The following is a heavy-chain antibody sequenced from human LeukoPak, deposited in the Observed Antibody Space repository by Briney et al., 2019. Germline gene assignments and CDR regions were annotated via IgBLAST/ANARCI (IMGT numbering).Heavy chain of an antibody. J-gene: IGHJ3*02. V-gene: IGHV3-30*14. CDR3: ARDMYYYDSSGYARSDAFDI. D-gene: IGHD3-22*01. CDR2: ISYDGSNK. CDR1: GFTFSSYA. Sequence: GGSLRLSCAASGFTFSSYAMHWVRQAPGKGLEWVAVISYDGSNKYYADSVKGRFTISRDNSKNTLYLQMNSLRAEDTAVYYCARDMYYYDSSGYARSDAFDIWGQGTMVTVSS.